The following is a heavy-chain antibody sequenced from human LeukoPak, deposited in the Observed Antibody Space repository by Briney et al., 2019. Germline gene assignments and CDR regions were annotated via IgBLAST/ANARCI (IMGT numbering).Heavy chain of an antibody. CDR2: IYYSGTT. CDR1: GGSISYYY. Sequence: SETLSLTCTVSGGSISYYYWSWIRQSPGKGLEWIGYIYYSGTTNYNPSPKSRVTISVDTSKNQFSLQLRSVTAADTAVYYCAREDPQTTVPEGMDVWGQGTTVTVSS. D-gene: IGHD4-17*01. V-gene: IGHV4-59*01. J-gene: IGHJ6*02. CDR3: AREDPQTTVPEGMDV.